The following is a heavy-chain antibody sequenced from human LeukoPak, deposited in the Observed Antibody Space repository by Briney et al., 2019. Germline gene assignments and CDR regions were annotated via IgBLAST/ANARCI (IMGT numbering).Heavy chain of an antibody. CDR3: AGDFVSKGMYY. Sequence: PSETLSLTCAVSGGSISSSNWWSWVRQPPGQGLAWIGEIYHSGSTNYNPSLKSRVTISVDKSKNQFSLKLSSVTAADTAVDYCAGDFVSKGMYYWGQGTLVTVSS. V-gene: IGHV4-4*02. J-gene: IGHJ4*02. D-gene: IGHD5/OR15-5a*01. CDR1: GGSISSSNW. CDR2: IYHSGST.